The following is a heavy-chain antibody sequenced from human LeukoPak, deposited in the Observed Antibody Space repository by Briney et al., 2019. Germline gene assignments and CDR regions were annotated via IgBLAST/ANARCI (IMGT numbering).Heavy chain of an antibody. D-gene: IGHD3-22*01. J-gene: IGHJ5*02. Sequence: GGSLRLSCTASGFTFSSYGMHWVRQAPGKGLEWVSYISSSGSTIYYADSVKGRFTISRDNAKNSLYLQMNSLRAEDTAVYYCAREYPHRGYNWFDPWGQGTLVTVSS. CDR1: GFTFSSYG. CDR3: AREYPHRGYNWFDP. V-gene: IGHV3-48*04. CDR2: ISSSGSTI.